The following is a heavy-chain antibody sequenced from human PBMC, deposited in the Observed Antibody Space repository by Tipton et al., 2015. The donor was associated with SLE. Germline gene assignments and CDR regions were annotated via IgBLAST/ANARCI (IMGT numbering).Heavy chain of an antibody. CDR2: IYTSGST. CDR1: GGSISSSSYY. Sequence: TLSLTCTVSGGSISSSSYYWGWIRQPPGKGLEWIGSIYTSGSTNYNPSLKSRVTMSVDTSKNQFSLKLSSVTAADTAVYYCARAGGSYDAFDIWGQGTMVTVSS. CDR3: ARAGGSYDAFDI. J-gene: IGHJ3*02. V-gene: IGHV4-39*07. D-gene: IGHD3-10*01.